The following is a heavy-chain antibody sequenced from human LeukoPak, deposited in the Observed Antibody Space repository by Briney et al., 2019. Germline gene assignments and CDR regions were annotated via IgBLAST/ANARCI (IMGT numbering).Heavy chain of an antibody. CDR3: ARDWSSKYPYYYGMDV. CDR1: GFTFSNYD. J-gene: IGHJ6*02. CDR2: MSYDGSNK. V-gene: IGHV3-30*03. D-gene: IGHD4-11*01. Sequence: GGSLRLSCAASGFTFSNYDMHWVRQAPGKGLEWVAVMSYDGSNKYYADSVKGRFTISRDNSKNTLYLQMNSLRAEDTAVYYCARDWSSKYPYYYGMDVWGQGTTVTVSS.